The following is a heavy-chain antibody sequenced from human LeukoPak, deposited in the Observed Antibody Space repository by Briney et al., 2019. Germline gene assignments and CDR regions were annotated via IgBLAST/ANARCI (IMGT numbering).Heavy chain of an antibody. D-gene: IGHD6-19*01. V-gene: IGHV1-69*05. CDR1: GGTFSSYA. J-gene: IGHJ6*02. CDR3: ARWSGGSDWRYHYGMDV. CDR2: IIPIFGTA. Sequence: ASVKVSCKASGGTFSSYAISWVRQAPGQGLEWMGGIIPIFGTANYAQKFQGRVTITRDTSTTTAYMELRSLRSDDTAVYYCARWSGGSDWRYHYGMDVWGQGTTVTVSS.